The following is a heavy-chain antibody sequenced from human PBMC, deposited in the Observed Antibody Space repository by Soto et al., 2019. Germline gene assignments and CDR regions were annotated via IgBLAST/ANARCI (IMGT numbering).Heavy chain of an antibody. CDR1: GFTVSSNY. CDR3: ARDSRYCSGGSCYSGL. D-gene: IGHD2-15*01. J-gene: IGHJ3*01. Sequence: GGSLRLSCAASGFTVSSNYMSWVRQAPGKGLEWVSVIYSGGSTYYADSVKGRFTIPRDNSKNTLYLQMNSLRAEDTAVYYCARDSRYCSGGSCYSGLWGQGTMVTVSS. V-gene: IGHV3-53*01. CDR2: IYSGGST.